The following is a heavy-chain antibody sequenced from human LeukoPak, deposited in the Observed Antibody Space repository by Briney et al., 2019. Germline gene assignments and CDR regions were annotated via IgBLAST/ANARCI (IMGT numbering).Heavy chain of an antibody. Sequence: PSETLSLTCTVSGVSFSTISYYWGWIRQPPGKGLEWIGSMSYGGTPSYNPSLRSRVTISVDTSRNHFSLKLISVTAADTAVYHCARQAIQYLSDPFDIWGQGTMVTVSS. V-gene: IGHV4-39*01. CDR1: GVSFSTISYY. CDR2: MSYGGTP. J-gene: IGHJ3*02. D-gene: IGHD4-11*01. CDR3: ARQAIQYLSDPFDI.